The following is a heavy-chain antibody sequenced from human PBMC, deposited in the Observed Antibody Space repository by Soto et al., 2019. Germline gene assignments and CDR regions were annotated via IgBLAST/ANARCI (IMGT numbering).Heavy chain of an antibody. CDR3: ARDDILTGLYYYYYGMDV. CDR1: GFTFSSYS. D-gene: IGHD3-9*01. CDR2: ISSSSSTI. Sequence: GGSLRLSCAASGFTFSSYSMNWVRQAPGKGLEWVSYISSSSSTIYYADSVKGRFTISRDNAKNSLYLQMNSLRDEDTAVYYCARDDILTGLYYYYYGMDVWGQGTTVTV. V-gene: IGHV3-48*02. J-gene: IGHJ6*02.